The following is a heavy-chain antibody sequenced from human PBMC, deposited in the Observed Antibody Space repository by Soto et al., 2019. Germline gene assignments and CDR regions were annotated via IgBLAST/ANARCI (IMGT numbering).Heavy chain of an antibody. CDR3: AKDGGGMVRGVYHYYAMDV. Sequence: QVQLVESGGGVVQPGRSLRLSCAASRFTFSNYGIHWVRQAPGKGLDWVAVISYDGKSKYYADSVKGRFTISRDDSKNTLYLQMDGMKDEDTAVYYCAKDGGGMVRGVYHYYAMDVWGQGTTGIVSS. V-gene: IGHV3-30*18. CDR2: ISYDGKSK. J-gene: IGHJ6*02. D-gene: IGHD3-10*01. CDR1: RFTFSNYG.